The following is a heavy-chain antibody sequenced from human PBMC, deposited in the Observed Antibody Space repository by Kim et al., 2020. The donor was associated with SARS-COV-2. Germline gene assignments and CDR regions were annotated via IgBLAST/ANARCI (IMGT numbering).Heavy chain of an antibody. V-gene: IGHV3-30*07. CDR3: ARDLSSSLYYYYGMDV. Sequence: SVKGRLTISRDNSKNTLYLQMNSLRAEDTAVYYCARDLSSSLYYYYGMDVWGQGTTVTVSS. J-gene: IGHJ6*02. D-gene: IGHD6-13*01.